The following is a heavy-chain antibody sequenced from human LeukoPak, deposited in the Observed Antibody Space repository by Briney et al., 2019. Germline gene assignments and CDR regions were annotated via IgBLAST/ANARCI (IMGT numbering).Heavy chain of an antibody. V-gene: IGHV4-4*02. D-gene: IGHD1-26*01. CDR1: GGSISGTNW. CDR2: ISLAGQT. CDR3: SREGGPFCPFGY. Sequence: SGTLSLTCGVSGGSISGTNWWSCVRQPPGEGLEWVGEISLAGQTNYNPSLNGRVTMSLDKSSNQLSLHLTSVTAADTATYFCSREGGPFCPFGYWGQGTLVIVSS. J-gene: IGHJ4*02.